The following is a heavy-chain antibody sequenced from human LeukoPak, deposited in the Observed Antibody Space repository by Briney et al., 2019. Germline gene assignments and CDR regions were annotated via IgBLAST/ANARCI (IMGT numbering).Heavy chain of an antibody. CDR1: GYSFTSYW. CDR3: ARTASYSGYIFDY. D-gene: IGHD5-12*01. J-gene: IGHJ4*02. Sequence: GESLKISRKGSGYSFTSYWIGWVRQMPGKGLEWMGIIYPGDSDTRYSPSFQGQVTISADKSISTAYLQWSSLKASDTAMYYCARTASYSGYIFDYWGQGTLVTVSS. V-gene: IGHV5-51*01. CDR2: IYPGDSDT.